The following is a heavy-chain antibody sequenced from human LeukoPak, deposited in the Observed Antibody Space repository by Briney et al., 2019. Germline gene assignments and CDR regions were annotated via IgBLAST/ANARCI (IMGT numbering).Heavy chain of an antibody. CDR1: GGSVSSGSYY. CDR2: MYYSGST. J-gene: IGHJ4*02. D-gene: IGHD6-19*01. CDR3: ARGRAVAGWSRYYFDY. V-gene: IGHV4-61*01. Sequence: SETLSLTCTVSGGSVSSGSYYWSWIRQPPGKGLEWIGSMYYSGSTNYNPSLKSRVTISVDTSKNQFSLKLSSVTAADTAVYYCARGRAVAGWSRYYFDYWGQGTLVTVSS.